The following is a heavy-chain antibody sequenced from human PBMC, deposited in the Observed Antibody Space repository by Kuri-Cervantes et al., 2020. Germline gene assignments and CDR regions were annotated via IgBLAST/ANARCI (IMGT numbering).Heavy chain of an antibody. J-gene: IGHJ5*02. Sequence: GESLKISCAASGFTFSSYGMHWVRQAPGKGLEWVAVISYDGSNKYYADSVKGRFTISRDNSKNTLYLQMNSLRAEDTAVYYCARANGIATNKNWFDPWGQGTLVTVSS. V-gene: IGHV3-30*03. D-gene: IGHD6-13*01. CDR2: ISYDGSNK. CDR3: ARANGIATNKNWFDP. CDR1: GFTFSSYG.